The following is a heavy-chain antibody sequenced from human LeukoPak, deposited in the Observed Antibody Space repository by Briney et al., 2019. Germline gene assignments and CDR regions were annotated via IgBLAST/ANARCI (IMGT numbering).Heavy chain of an antibody. Sequence: GGSLRLSCAASGFTFSDYYTSWIRQAPGKGLEWVSYISSSGSTIYYADSVKGRFTISRDNAKNSLYLQMNSLRAEDTAVYYCARVSYSNYFDYWGQGTLVTVSS. CDR2: ISSSGSTI. V-gene: IGHV3-11*01. CDR3: ARVSYSNYFDY. D-gene: IGHD4-11*01. CDR1: GFTFSDYY. J-gene: IGHJ4*02.